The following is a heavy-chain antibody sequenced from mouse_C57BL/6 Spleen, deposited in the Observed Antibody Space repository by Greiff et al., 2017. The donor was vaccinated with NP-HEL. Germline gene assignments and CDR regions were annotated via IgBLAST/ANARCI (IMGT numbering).Heavy chain of an antibody. CDR1: GFTFSSYA. CDR2: ISDGGSYT. Sequence: EVQGVESGGGLVKPGGSLKLSCAASGFTFSSYAMSWVRQTPEKRLEWVATISDGGSYTYYPDNVKGRFTISRDNAKNNLYLQMSHLKSEDTAMYYCARVPSRSYDYFDDWGKGTTLTVSS. D-gene: IGHD1-1*01. CDR3: ARVPSRSYDYFDD. J-gene: IGHJ2*01. V-gene: IGHV5-4*01.